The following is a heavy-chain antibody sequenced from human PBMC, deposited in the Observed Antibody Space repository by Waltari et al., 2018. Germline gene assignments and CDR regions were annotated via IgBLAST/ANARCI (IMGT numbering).Heavy chain of an antibody. CDR3: ARGTDDTYYYDSSGYYYAD. Sequence: QVQLQQWGAGLLKPSETLSLTCAVYGGSFSGYYWSWIRQPPGKGLEWIGEINHSGRPNHTPSPQSRGTISVDTSKNQFSLRLSSVTAADTAVYYCARGTDDTYYYDSSGYYYADWGQGTLVTVSS. D-gene: IGHD3-22*01. V-gene: IGHV4-34*01. CDR2: INHSGRP. J-gene: IGHJ4*02. CDR1: GGSFSGYY.